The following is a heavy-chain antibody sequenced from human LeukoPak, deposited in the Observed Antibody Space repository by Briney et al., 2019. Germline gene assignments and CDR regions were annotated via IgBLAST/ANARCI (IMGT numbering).Heavy chain of an antibody. D-gene: IGHD1-1*01. J-gene: IGHJ6*02. Sequence: ASVKVSCKASGYTFTGYYMHWVRQAPGQGLEWMGWINPNSGGTNYAQKFQGRVTMTGDTSISTAYMELSRLRSDDTAVYYCARGGTGSLGSPHYYYYGMDVWGQGTTVTVSS. CDR3: ARGGTGSLGSPHYYYYGMDV. V-gene: IGHV1-2*02. CDR1: GYTFTGYY. CDR2: INPNSGGT.